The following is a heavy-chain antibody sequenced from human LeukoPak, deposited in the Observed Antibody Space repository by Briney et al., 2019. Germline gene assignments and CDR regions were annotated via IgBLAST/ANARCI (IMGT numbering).Heavy chain of an antibody. CDR3: ATVPDIVVVVAATPGFGFDP. D-gene: IGHD2-15*01. J-gene: IGHJ5*02. CDR2: INPNSGGT. V-gene: IGHV1-2*02. CDR1: GYTFTGYY. Sequence: ASVKVSCKASGYTFTGYYMHWVRQAPGQGLEWMGWINPNSGGTNYAQKFQGRVTMTRDTSISTAYMELSRLRSDDTAVYYCATVPDIVVVVAATPGFGFDPWGQGTLVTVSS.